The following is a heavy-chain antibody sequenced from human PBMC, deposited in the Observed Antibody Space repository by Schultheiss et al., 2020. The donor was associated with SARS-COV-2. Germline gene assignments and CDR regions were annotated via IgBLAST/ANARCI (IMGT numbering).Heavy chain of an antibody. CDR1: GGSISSYY. CDR2: IYYSGST. V-gene: IGHV4-59*08. D-gene: IGHD6-13*01. CDR3: ASSQYSSSWSHYYYYMDV. Sequence: SETLSLTCTVSGGSISSYYWNWIRQPPGKGLEWIGYIYYSGSTNYNPSLKSRVTISVDTSKNQFSLKLSSVTAADTAVYYCASSQYSSSWSHYYYYMDVWGKGTTVTVSS. J-gene: IGHJ6*03.